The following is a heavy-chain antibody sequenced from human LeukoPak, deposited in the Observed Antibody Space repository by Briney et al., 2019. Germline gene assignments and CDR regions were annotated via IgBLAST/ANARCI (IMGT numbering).Heavy chain of an antibody. V-gene: IGHV1-46*01. J-gene: IGHJ6*02. CDR2: INPSGGST. CDR1: GHTFTSYY. Sequence: ASVKVSCKASGHTFTSYYMHWVRQAPGQGLEWMGIINPSGGSTSYAQKFQGRVTMTRHTSTSTVYMELSSLRSEDTAVYYCWSSGYSSGDYYYGMVVWGQGTTVTVSS. D-gene: IGHD3-22*01. CDR3: WSSGYSSGDYYYGMVV.